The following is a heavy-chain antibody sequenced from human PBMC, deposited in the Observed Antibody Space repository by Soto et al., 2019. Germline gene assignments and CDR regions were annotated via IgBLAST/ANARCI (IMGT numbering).Heavy chain of an antibody. CDR3: ARELVLGLKSAFDM. D-gene: IGHD2-15*01. V-gene: IGHV3-30-3*01. CDR2: ILYDGSNK. J-gene: IGHJ3*02. Sequence: PGGSLRLSCAASGFTFSSYVMHWVRQAPGKGLEWVAVILYDGSNKYYADSVKGRFTISRDNSKNTVYLQMNSLRPEDTAMYYYARELVLGLKSAFDMWGQGTLVTVSS. CDR1: GFTFSSYV.